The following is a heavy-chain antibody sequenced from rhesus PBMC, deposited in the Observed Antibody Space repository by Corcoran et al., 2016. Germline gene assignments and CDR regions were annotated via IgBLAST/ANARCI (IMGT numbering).Heavy chain of an antibody. D-gene: IGHD6-31*01. J-gene: IGHJ4*01. V-gene: IGHV4-169*01. CDR3: ARLGSGWYVGY. CDR2: LGGCSGGT. Sequence: QLQLQESGPGLVKPSETLSLTRAVSGGSISSRYWSWFRQATGKGLEWVGDLGGCSGGTNYNPSLKSRVALSVDTSKNQLSLKLSSVTAADTAVYYCARLGSGWYVGYWGQGVLVTVSS. CDR1: GGSISSRY.